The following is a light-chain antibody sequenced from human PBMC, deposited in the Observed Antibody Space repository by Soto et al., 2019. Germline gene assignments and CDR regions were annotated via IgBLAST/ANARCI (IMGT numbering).Light chain of an antibody. CDR2: DVS. CDR3: SSYAGSNVV. Sequence: QSALTQPPSASGSPGQSVPISCTGTSSDVGGYNYVSWYQQHPGKAPKLMIYDVSKRPSGVPDRFSGSKSGNTASLTVSGLQAEDEADYYCSSYAGSNVVFGGGTKVTVL. V-gene: IGLV2-8*01. J-gene: IGLJ2*01. CDR1: SSDVGGYNY.